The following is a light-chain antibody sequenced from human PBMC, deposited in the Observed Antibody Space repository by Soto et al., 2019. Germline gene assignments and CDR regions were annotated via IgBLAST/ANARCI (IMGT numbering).Light chain of an antibody. CDR2: EGA. V-gene: IGLV2-23*01. CDR1: SSDVGSYNL. CDR3: CSYAGGSTYV. Sequence: QSALTQPASVSGSPGQSITISCTGTSSDVGSYNLVSWYQQYPGKAPQLMIYEGAKRPSGVSNRFSGSKSGNTASLTISGLQAEDEADYHCCSYAGGSTYVFGTGTKLTVL. J-gene: IGLJ1*01.